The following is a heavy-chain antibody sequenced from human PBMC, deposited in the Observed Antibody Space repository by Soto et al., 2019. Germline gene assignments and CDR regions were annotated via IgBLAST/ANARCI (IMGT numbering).Heavy chain of an antibody. CDR3: AHSYDSGFAP. V-gene: IGHV1-18*04. CDR2: ISSKSGNT. Sequence: LLLQSGAELKKPGASVKISCKASGYSFSTYDISWLREAPVQQPEWMGRISSKSGNTNYAQKFQDRVTITADTSSNTAYMELRGLSSDDKYTYYCAHSYDSGFAPWGQGNLFNVSA. CDR1: GYSFSTYD. D-gene: IGHD3-3*01. J-gene: IGHJ5*02.